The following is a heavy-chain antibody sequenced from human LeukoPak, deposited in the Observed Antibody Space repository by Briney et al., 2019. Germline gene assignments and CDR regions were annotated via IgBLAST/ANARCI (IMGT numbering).Heavy chain of an antibody. CDR2: ISSSGSTI. Sequence: GGSLRLSCAASGFTFCSYEMNWVRQAPGKGLEWVSYISSSGSTIYYADSVKGRFTISRDNARNSLYLQMNSLRAEDTAVYYCARDGWIQLWTHYYYYGMDVWGKGTTVTVSS. CDR3: ARDGWIQLWTHYYYYGMDV. J-gene: IGHJ6*04. V-gene: IGHV3-48*03. D-gene: IGHD5-18*01. CDR1: GFTFCSYE.